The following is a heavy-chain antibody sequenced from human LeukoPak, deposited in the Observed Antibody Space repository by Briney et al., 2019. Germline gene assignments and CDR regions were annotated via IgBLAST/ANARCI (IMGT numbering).Heavy chain of an antibody. J-gene: IGHJ6*02. Sequence: GGSLRLSCAASGFTVSSNYMSWVRQAPGKGLEWVSSISSSSSYIYYADSVKGRLTISRDNAKNSLYLQMNSLRAEDTAVYYCAIDLSRYYYGMDVWGQGTTVTVSS. D-gene: IGHD3-3*02. CDR1: GFTVSSNY. V-gene: IGHV3-21*01. CDR2: ISSSSSYI. CDR3: AIDLSRYYYGMDV.